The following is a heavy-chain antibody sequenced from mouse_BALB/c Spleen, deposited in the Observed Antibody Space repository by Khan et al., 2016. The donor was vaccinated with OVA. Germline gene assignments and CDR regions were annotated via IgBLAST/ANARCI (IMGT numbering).Heavy chain of an antibody. CDR1: GFTFSTYG. Sequence: EVQLVESGGDLVKPGGSLKLSCAASGFTFSTYGMSWVRQTPDKRLEWVAAISSGGSYTYYPDCVKGRFTISRDNAKNTLYLQMSSLKSEDTAMYYCTGLAYCYDSGGLAYWGQGTLVTVSA. CDR3: TGLAYCYDSGGLAY. D-gene: IGHD1-1*01. V-gene: IGHV5-6*01. J-gene: IGHJ3*01. CDR2: ISSGGSYT.